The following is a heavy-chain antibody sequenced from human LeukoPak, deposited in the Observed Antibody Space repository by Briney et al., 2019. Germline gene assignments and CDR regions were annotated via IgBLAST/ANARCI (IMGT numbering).Heavy chain of an antibody. V-gene: IGHV3-30-3*01. D-gene: IGHD3-10*01. J-gene: IGHJ6*02. CDR3: ARDQGGPNLSGNYGMDV. CDR1: RFTFRSYA. CDR2: ISYDGSNK. Sequence: GGSLRLSCAASRFTFRSYAMHWVRQAPGKGLEWVAVISYDGSNKYYADSVKGRFTISRDNSKNTLYLQMNSLRAEDTAVYYCARDQGGPNLSGNYGMDVWGQGTTVTVSS.